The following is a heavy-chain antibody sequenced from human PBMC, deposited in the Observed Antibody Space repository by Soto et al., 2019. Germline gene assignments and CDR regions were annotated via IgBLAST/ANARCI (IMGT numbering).Heavy chain of an antibody. J-gene: IGHJ6*03. CDR1: GGSFSGYY. V-gene: IGHV4-34*01. Sequence: SETLSLTCAVYGGSFSGYYWSWIRQPPGKGLEWIGEINHSGSTNYNPSLKSRVTISVDTSKNQFSLKLSSVTAADTAVYYCARGHKYSNYLLYYYYYYMDVWGKGTTVTVSS. D-gene: IGHD4-4*01. CDR3: ARGHKYSNYLLYYYYYYMDV. CDR2: INHSGST.